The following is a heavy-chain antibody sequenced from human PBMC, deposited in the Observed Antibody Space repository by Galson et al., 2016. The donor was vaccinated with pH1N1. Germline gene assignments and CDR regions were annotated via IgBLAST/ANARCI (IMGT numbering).Heavy chain of an antibody. CDR2: INYSGRDT. CDR1: GFSFSGRS. V-gene: IGHV3-11*01. CDR3: TRCDYGDYVGIDY. Sequence: SLRLSCAASGFSFSGRSMSWIRQAPGKGLEWIAYINYSGRDTYYGDSVRGRFTISRDNAKNSMYLQMNSLRGEDTAVYYCTRCDYGDYVGIDYWGQGTVVTVSS. J-gene: IGHJ4*02. D-gene: IGHD4-17*01.